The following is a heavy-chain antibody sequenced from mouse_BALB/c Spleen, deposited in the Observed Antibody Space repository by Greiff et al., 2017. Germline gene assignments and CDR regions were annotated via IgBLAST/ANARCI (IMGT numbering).Heavy chain of an antibody. CDR2: ILPGSGST. J-gene: IGHJ4*01. D-gene: IGHD2-4*01. V-gene: IGHV1-9*01. Sequence: QVQLQQSGAELMKPGASVKISCKATGYTFSSYWIEWVKQRPGHGLEWIGEILPGSGSTNYNEKFKGKATFTADTSSNTAYMQLSSLTSEDSAVYYCARRGIIYAMDYWGQGTSVTVSS. CDR3: ARRGIIYAMDY. CDR1: GYTFSSYW.